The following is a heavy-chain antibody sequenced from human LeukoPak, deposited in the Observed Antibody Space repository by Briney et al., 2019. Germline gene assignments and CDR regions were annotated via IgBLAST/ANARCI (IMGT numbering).Heavy chain of an antibody. Sequence: KASETLSLTCAVYGGSFSGYYWSWIRQPPGKGLEWIGEINHSGSTNYSPSLKSRVTISVDTSKNQFSLKLSSVTAADTAVYYCATFPYYYDSSDYWGQGTLVTVSS. V-gene: IGHV4-34*01. CDR3: ATFPYYYDSSDY. CDR2: INHSGST. CDR1: GGSFSGYY. D-gene: IGHD3-22*01. J-gene: IGHJ4*02.